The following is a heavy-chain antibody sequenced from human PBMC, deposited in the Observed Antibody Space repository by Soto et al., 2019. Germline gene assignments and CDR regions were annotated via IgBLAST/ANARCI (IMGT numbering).Heavy chain of an antibody. CDR2: IIPIFGTA. D-gene: IGHD6-6*01. CDR3: ARGRVELVGPRDYYYYGMDV. Sequence: SVKVSCKASGGTFSSYAISWVRQAPGQGLEWMGGIIPIFGTANYAQKFQGRVTITADESTSTAYMELSSLRSEDTAVYYCARGRVELVGPRDYYYYGMDVWGQGTTVTVSS. J-gene: IGHJ6*02. V-gene: IGHV1-69*13. CDR1: GGTFSSYA.